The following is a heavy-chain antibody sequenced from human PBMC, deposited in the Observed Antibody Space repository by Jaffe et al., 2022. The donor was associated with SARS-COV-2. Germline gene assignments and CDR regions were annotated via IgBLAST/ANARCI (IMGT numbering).Heavy chain of an antibody. D-gene: IGHD2-2*01. CDR1: GYSISSGYY. J-gene: IGHJ4*02. Sequence: QVQLQESGPGLVKPSETLSLTCTVSGYSISSGYYWGWIRQPPGKGLEWIGSIYHSGSTYYNPSLKSRVTISVDTSKNQFSLKLSSVTAADTAVYYCAKYCSTKEAFDYWGQGTLVTVSS. V-gene: IGHV4-38-2*02. CDR2: IYHSGST. CDR3: AKYCSTKEAFDY.